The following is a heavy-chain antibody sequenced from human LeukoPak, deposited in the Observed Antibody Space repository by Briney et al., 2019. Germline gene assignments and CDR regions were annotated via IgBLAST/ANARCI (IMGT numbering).Heavy chain of an antibody. CDR1: GYTFTSYG. Sequence: ASVKVSCKASGYTFTSYGISWVRRAPGQGLEWMGWISAYNGNTNYAQKLQGRVTMTTDTSTSTAYMELRSLRSDDTAVYYCARETRDYDFPTPPDYWGQGTLVTVSS. J-gene: IGHJ4*02. V-gene: IGHV1-18*01. CDR3: ARETRDYDFPTPPDY. D-gene: IGHD3-3*01. CDR2: ISAYNGNT.